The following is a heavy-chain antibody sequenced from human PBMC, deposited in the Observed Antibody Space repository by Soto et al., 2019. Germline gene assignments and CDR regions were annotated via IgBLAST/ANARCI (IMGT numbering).Heavy chain of an antibody. CDR3: ARDREYCSGDNCYETGAAY. V-gene: IGHV3-48*01. Sequence: EVQLVESGGGLVQPGGSLRLSCVASGFSFSSYTMNWFRQAPGKGLEWVSDISRNASTISYADSVRGRFTISRDNAKTSLYLKMNSLRAEDTAVYYCARDREYCSGDNCYETGAAYWGQGVLVTVSS. CDR2: ISRNASTI. D-gene: IGHD2-15*01. J-gene: IGHJ4*02. CDR1: GFSFSSYT.